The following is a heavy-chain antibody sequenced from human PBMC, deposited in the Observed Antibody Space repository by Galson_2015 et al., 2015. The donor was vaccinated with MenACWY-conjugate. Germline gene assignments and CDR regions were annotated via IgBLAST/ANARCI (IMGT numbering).Heavy chain of an antibody. CDR3: AKGTTASRPNWFDP. J-gene: IGHJ5*02. V-gene: IGHV3-21*01. CDR2: ISSTGSYI. Sequence: SLRLSCAASGFTFSNYNMNWVRQTPGKGLEWVSCISSTGSYIYYADSLKGRFTISRDNAKNSLYLQMNSLTSENTAVHYCAKGTTASRPNWFDPWGQGTLVTVSS. CDR1: GFTFSNYN. D-gene: IGHD6-6*01.